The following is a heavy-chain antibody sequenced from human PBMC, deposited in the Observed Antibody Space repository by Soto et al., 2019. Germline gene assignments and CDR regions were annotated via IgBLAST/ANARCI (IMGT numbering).Heavy chain of an antibody. V-gene: IGHV3-30*18. D-gene: IGHD2-21*01. Sequence: QVQLLESGGGVVQPGTSLRLACAASGFTLSNIGMQWVRQAPGKGLEWVAVISAGGNTKYYADSVKGRFTISRDNSKNTLVLQMNRLRTEDTAVYYCAKESGGERYASYFDLWGQGTLVTVSA. CDR3: AKESGGERYASYFDL. CDR1: GFTLSNIG. CDR2: ISAGGNTK. J-gene: IGHJ4*02.